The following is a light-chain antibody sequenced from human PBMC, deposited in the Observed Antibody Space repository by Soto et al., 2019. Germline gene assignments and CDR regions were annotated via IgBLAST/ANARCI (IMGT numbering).Light chain of an antibody. J-gene: IGKJ4*01. CDR3: QQYNSRPLA. CDR1: QSVSNN. Sequence: EILMTQSPATLSVSPGERATLSCRASQSVSNNLAWYQQKPGQAPRLLIYGASTRATGIPARFSGSGSGTEFTLTISSLQSEDFAVYYCQQYNSRPLAFGGGTKVEIK. V-gene: IGKV3-15*01. CDR2: GAS.